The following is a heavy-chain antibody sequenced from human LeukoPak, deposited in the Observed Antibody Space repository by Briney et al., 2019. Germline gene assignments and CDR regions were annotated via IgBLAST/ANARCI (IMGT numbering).Heavy chain of an antibody. D-gene: IGHD3-3*01. J-gene: IGHJ4*02. Sequence: SVKVSCKASGGTFSSYAISWVRQAPGQGLERMGGIIPIFGTANYAQKFQGRVTITADESTSTAYMELSSLRSEDTAVYYCARGPRPYDFWSGPLDYWGQGTLVTVSS. CDR1: GGTFSSYA. V-gene: IGHV1-69*13. CDR2: IIPIFGTA. CDR3: ARGPRPYDFWSGPLDY.